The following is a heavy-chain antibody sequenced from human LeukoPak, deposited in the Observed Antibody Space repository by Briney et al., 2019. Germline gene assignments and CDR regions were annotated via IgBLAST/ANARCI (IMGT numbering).Heavy chain of an antibody. CDR1: GGTFSSYA. J-gene: IGHJ6*03. Sequence: SVKVSCKASGGTFSSYAISWVRQAPGQGLEWMGGIIPIFGTANYAQKFQGRVTITTDESTSTAYMELSSLRSEDTAVYYCARTPHYYDSSGYYGYYYYMDVWGKGTTVTVSS. CDR2: IIPIFGTA. V-gene: IGHV1-69*05. CDR3: ARTPHYYDSSGYYGYYYYMDV. D-gene: IGHD3-22*01.